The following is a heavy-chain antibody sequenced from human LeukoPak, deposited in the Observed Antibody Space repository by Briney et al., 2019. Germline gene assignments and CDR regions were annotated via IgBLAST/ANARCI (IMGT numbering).Heavy chain of an antibody. J-gene: IGHJ5*02. CDR3: ARGDPHADL. Sequence: GGSLRLSCAASGFTVSNNYMSWVRQAPGKGLEWVSIIYSSDNTYYADSVKGRFTISRDNARSSLYLQMNSLRVEDTGVFYCARGDPHADLWGQGTLVTDSS. CDR2: IYSSDNT. CDR1: GFTVSNNY. V-gene: IGHV3-53*01.